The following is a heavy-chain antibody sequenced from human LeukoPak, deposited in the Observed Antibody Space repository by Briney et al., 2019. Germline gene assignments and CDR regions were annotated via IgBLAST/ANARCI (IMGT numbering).Heavy chain of an antibody. D-gene: IGHD5-12*01. V-gene: IGHV1-69*05. Sequence: PVKVSCKASGGTFSDYAISWVRQAPGQGLEWMGRIIPAFGVVDYAQRFQGRVTTTTDESTSTAYMDLTSLRSEDTAVYYCARNAYEFDYWGQGTLVTVSS. CDR3: ARNAYEFDY. CDR1: GGTFSDYA. CDR2: IIPAFGVV. J-gene: IGHJ4*02.